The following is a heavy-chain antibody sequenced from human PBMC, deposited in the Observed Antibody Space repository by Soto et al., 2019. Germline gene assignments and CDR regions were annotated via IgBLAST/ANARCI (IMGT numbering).Heavy chain of an antibody. CDR3: AKEGDFLRFAP. Sequence: QVQLVQSGAEVKKPGSSVKVSCKASGGTFCSYTITCVRQAPGQGLEWMGRIIPILGIANYAQNCQGRVMITADKSTSTAYMELSSLRSEDTGIYYCAKEGDFLRFAPWGQGTLVTVSS. CDR2: IIPILGIA. J-gene: IGHJ5*02. CDR1: GGTFCSYT. D-gene: IGHD3-3*01. V-gene: IGHV1-69*08.